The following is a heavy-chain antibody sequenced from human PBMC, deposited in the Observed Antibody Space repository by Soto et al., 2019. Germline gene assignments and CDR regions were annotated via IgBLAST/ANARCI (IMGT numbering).Heavy chain of an antibody. Sequence: SETLSLTCTVSGDSISSYYWSWIWQPPGKGLEWIGYIYYSGSTNYNPSLKSRVIISVDTSKHQFSLKLSSVTAADTAVYYCARARYNWNYGDYYYGMDVWGQGTTVTVSS. J-gene: IGHJ6*02. CDR2: IYYSGST. CDR3: ARARYNWNYGDYYYGMDV. CDR1: GDSISSYY. D-gene: IGHD1-7*01. V-gene: IGHV4-59*01.